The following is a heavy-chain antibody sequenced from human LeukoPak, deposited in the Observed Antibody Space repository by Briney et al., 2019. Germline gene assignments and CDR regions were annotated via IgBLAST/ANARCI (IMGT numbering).Heavy chain of an antibody. J-gene: IGHJ4*02. D-gene: IGHD3-22*01. CDR1: GFTFSSYG. CDR3: AREPYYYDSSGYYLDY. V-gene: IGHV3-33*01. Sequence: GGSLRLSCAASGFTFSSYGMNWVRQAPGKGLEXXXXXWYDGSNKYYADSVKGRFTISRDNPKNTLYLQMNSLRVEDTAVYYCAREPYYYDSSGYYLDYWGQGTLVTVSS. CDR2: XWYDGSNK.